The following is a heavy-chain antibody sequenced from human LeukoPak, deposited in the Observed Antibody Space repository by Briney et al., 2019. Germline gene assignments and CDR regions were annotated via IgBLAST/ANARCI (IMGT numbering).Heavy chain of an antibody. CDR3: STGGYYEDY. CDR1: GFTFSNAW. Sequence: GGSLRLSCAGSGFTFSNAWMNWVRQAPGKGLEWVGRIKSKVDGGTTDYAAPVKGRFTISRDDPKNTVYLQMNSLKTEDTAVYYCSTGGYYEDYWSQGTLVTVSS. CDR2: IKSKVDGGTT. D-gene: IGHD3-22*01. J-gene: IGHJ4*02. V-gene: IGHV3-15*01.